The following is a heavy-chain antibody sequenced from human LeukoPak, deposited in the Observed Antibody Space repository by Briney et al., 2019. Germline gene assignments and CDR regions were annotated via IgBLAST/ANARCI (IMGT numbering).Heavy chain of an antibody. Sequence: GASVKVSCKASGYTFTGYYMHWVRQAPGQGLEWMGWINPNSGGTNYAQKFQGRVTMTRDTSISTAYMELSRLRSDDTAVYYCARGGGRYCSGGSCYSVDYWGQGTLVTVSS. D-gene: IGHD2-15*01. CDR3: ARGGGRYCSGGSCYSVDY. CDR2: INPNSGGT. V-gene: IGHV1-2*02. CDR1: GYTFTGYY. J-gene: IGHJ4*02.